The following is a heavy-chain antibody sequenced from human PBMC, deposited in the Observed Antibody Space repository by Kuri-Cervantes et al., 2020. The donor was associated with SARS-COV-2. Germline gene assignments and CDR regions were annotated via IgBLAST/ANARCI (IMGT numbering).Heavy chain of an antibody. J-gene: IGHJ5*02. CDR2: IWYDGSNK. CDR3: AKDLGRPNWFDP. V-gene: IGHV3-33*06. Sequence: GESLKISCAASGFTFSSYGMHWVRQAPGKGLEWVAVIWYDGSNKYYAGSVKGRFTISRDNSKNTLYLQMNSLRAEDTAVYYCAKDLGRPNWFDPWGQGTLVTVSS. CDR1: GFTFSSYG.